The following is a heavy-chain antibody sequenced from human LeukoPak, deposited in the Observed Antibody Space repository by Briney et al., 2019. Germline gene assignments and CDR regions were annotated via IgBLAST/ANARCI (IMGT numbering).Heavy chain of an antibody. J-gene: IGHJ4*02. CDR3: AKASVLLWFGEFPLDY. D-gene: IGHD3-10*01. V-gene: IGHV3-48*03. Sequence: GGSLRLSCAASGFTFSSYEMNWVRQAPGKGLEWVSYISSSGSTIYYADSVKGRFTISRDNSKNTLYLQMNSLRAEDTAVYYCAKASVLLWFGEFPLDYWGQGTLVTVSS. CDR1: GFTFSSYE. CDR2: ISSSGSTI.